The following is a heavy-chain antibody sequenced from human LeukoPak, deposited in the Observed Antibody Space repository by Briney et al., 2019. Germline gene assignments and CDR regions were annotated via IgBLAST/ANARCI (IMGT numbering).Heavy chain of an antibody. Sequence: SETLSLTCAVYGGSFRGYYWSWIRQPPGKGLEWIGEINHSGSTDYNPSLKSRVTISVDTSKNQFSLKLSSVTAADTAVYYCARWQQWLYYFDYWGQGTLVTVSS. V-gene: IGHV4-34*01. J-gene: IGHJ4*02. CDR3: ARWQQWLYYFDY. D-gene: IGHD6-19*01. CDR2: INHSGST. CDR1: GGSFRGYY.